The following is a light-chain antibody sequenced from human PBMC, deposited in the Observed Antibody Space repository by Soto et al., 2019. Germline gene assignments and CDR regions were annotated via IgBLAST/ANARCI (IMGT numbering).Light chain of an antibody. V-gene: IGLV2-14*01. J-gene: IGLJ3*02. CDR1: SSDVGGYNY. CDR3: SSSTSSSTGV. Sequence: QSALTQPASVAGSPGQSITIPCTGTSSDVGGYNYVSWYQQHPGKGPKLMIYEVSNRASGVSNRFSGSKSGNTASLTISRLQAEDEADYYCSSSTSSSTGVFGGGTKLTVL. CDR2: EVS.